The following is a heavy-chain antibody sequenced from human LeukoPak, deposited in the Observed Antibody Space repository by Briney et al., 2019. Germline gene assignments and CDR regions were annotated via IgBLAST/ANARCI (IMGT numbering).Heavy chain of an antibody. Sequence: GGSLRLSCAASGFTFSNYYMSWIRQAPGKGLEWVSYISSSSSYTNYADSVKGRFTISRDNAKNSLFLQMNSLRAEDTAVYYCGRSGFCNSVSCYGLDLWGQGTLVTVSS. V-gene: IGHV3-11*06. J-gene: IGHJ4*02. CDR1: GFTFSNYY. CDR3: GRSGFCNSVSCYGLDL. D-gene: IGHD2-2*01. CDR2: ISSSSSYT.